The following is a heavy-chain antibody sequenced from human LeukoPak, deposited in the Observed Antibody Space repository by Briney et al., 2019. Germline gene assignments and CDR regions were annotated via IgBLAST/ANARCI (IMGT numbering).Heavy chain of an antibody. CDR1: GGTFSSYA. CDR3: ARDPPDYYDSSGYSAFDI. J-gene: IGHJ3*02. D-gene: IGHD3-22*01. CDR2: IIPILGIA. V-gene: IGHV1-69*04. Sequence: ASVKVSCKASGGTFSSYAISWVRQAPGQGLEWMGRIIPILGIANYAQKFQGRVTITADKSTSTTYMELSSLRSEDTAVYYCARDPPDYYDSSGYSAFDIWGQGTMVTVSS.